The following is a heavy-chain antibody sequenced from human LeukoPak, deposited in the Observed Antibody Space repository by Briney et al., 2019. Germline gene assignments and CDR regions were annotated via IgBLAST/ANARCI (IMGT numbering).Heavy chain of an antibody. D-gene: IGHD5-24*01. J-gene: IGHJ4*02. CDR3: ARDVSGDGYNFFDY. CDR1: GLIVRSNH. Sequence: PGGSLRLSCAVFGLIVRSNHMNWVRQAPGKGLEWVSVLYSGGATYYTDSVKGRFTISRDNSKNTVYLQINSLRVEDTAVYYCARDVSGDGYNFFDYWGLGILVTVSS. V-gene: IGHV3-66*01. CDR2: LYSGGAT.